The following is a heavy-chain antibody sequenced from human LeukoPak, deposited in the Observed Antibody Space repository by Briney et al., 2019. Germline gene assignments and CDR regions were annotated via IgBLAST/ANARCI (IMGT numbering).Heavy chain of an antibody. V-gene: IGHV5-51*01. Sequence: GESLKISCKGSGYSFTNYWIGWVRQMPGKGLEWMGLIYPGEFDIRYSPSFQGQVTISADKSISTAYLQWSSLKASDTAMYYCARQGAMVTEFDYWGQGTLVTVSS. CDR3: ARQGAMVTEFDY. CDR2: IYPGEFDI. CDR1: GYSFTNYW. D-gene: IGHD5-18*01. J-gene: IGHJ4*02.